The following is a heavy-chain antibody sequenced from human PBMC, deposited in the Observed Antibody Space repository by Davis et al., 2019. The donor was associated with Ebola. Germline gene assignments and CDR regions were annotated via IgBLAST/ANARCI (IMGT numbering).Heavy chain of an antibody. CDR1: GASISRGRSY. CDR3: ARDLRYDSSGYDYYFYMDV. CDR2: IYYSGST. D-gene: IGHD3-22*01. Sequence: PSETLSPACTLPGASISRGRSYWTWIRQHPGKGLERIGYIYYSGSTYYKPSLTSRVTISRDTSKNQFSLNLYSVTAADTAVYYCARDLRYDSSGYDYYFYMDVWGKGTTVTVSS. J-gene: IGHJ6*03. V-gene: IGHV4-31*03.